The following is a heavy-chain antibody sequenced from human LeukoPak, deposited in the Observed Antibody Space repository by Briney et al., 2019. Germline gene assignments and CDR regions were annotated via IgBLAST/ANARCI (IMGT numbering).Heavy chain of an antibody. V-gene: IGHV3-53*01. D-gene: IGHD2-2*01. Sequence: GGSLRLSCAASSVNVSINYMSWVRQAPGQGLEWVSVIYSDGSTYYADSVKGRFTISRDNAQNSLYLQMNSLRAEDTAMYYCEGGLVAAGKVSDSWGQGTLVTVSS. CDR1: SVNVSINY. CDR3: EGGLVAAGKVSDS. J-gene: IGHJ4*02. CDR2: IYSDGST.